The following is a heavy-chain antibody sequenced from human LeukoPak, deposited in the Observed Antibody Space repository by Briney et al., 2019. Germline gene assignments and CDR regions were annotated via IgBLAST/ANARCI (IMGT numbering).Heavy chain of an antibody. V-gene: IGHV3-23*01. J-gene: IGHJ4*02. CDR2: ISGSGGST. CDR1: GFTVSSNY. CDR3: AKAEYSSSSSDY. Sequence: SGGSLRLSCAASGFTVSSNYMSWVRQAPGKGLEWVSAISGSGGSTYYADSVKGRFTISRDNSKNTLYLQMNSLRAEDTAVYYCAKAEYSSSSSDYWGQGTLVTVSS. D-gene: IGHD6-13*01.